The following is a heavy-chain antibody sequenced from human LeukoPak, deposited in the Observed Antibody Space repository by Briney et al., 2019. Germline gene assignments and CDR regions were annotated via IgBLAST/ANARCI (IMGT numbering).Heavy chain of an antibody. CDR3: ARGINSGIYYQYVMDV. V-gene: IGHV3-21*01. Sequence: GGSLRLSCAASGFTFSSYSINWVRQAPGKGLEWVSSIISGSSYIFFADSVKGRFTISRDNAKNSLYLQMNSLRAEDTAVYYCARGINSGIYYQYVMDVWGPGTTVSVSS. D-gene: IGHD1-26*01. J-gene: IGHJ6*02. CDR1: GFTFSSYS. CDR2: IISGSSYI.